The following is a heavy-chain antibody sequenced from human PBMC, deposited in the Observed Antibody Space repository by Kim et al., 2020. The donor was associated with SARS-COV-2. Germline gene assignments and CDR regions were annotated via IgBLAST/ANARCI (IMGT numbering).Heavy chain of an antibody. D-gene: IGHD1-26*01. CDR1: GFTVSNNY. J-gene: IGHJ4*02. CDR2: IYAGGST. Sequence: GGSLRLSCAASGFTVSNNYMNWVRQAPGKGLEWVSVIYAGGSTYYADSVKGRFTISRDKSKSTLFLQMNSLRVEDTAVYYCAKWYSGSRYYFDHWGQGTLVTVSS. V-gene: IGHV3-53*01. CDR3: AKWYSGSRYYFDH.